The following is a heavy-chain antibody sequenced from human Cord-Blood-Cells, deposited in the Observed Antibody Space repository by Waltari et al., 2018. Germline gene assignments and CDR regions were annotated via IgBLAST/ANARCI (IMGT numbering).Heavy chain of an antibody. Sequence: QVQLVQSGAEVKKPGASVKVSCKASGYTFTSYDINWVRPANGQGLEWMGWMNPNSGNTGYAQKFQGRVTITRNTSISTAYMELSSLRSEDTAVYYCARGGDCSSTSCYWFDPWGQGTLVTVSS. V-gene: IGHV1-8*03. CDR3: ARGGDCSSTSCYWFDP. D-gene: IGHD2-2*01. CDR2: MNPNSGNT. J-gene: IGHJ5*02. CDR1: GYTFTSYD.